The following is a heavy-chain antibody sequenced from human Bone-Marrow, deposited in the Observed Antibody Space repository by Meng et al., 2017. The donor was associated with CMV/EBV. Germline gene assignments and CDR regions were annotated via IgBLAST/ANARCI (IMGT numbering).Heavy chain of an antibody. Sequence: GESLKISCAASGFSFSNYDMNWVRQAPGKGLEWVSYINSKSDSIYQADSVKGRFTISRDNAKNSLYLQMNSLREEDTAVYYCARARETIPGMNWFDPWGQGTLVTVSS. CDR1: GFSFSNYD. CDR3: ARARETIPGMNWFDP. CDR2: INSKSDSI. J-gene: IGHJ5*02. V-gene: IGHV3-48*03. D-gene: IGHD1-1*01.